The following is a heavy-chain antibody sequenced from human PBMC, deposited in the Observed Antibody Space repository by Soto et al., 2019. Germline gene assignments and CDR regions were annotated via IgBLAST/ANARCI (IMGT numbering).Heavy chain of an antibody. CDR2: INPNSGGT. CDR1: GYTFIGYY. CDR3: ARDRWELVTIFGVVIIHYGMDV. J-gene: IGHJ6*02. V-gene: IGHV1-2*04. D-gene: IGHD3-3*01. Sequence: ASVKVSCKASGYTFIGYYMHWVRQAPGQRLEWMGWINPNSGGTNYAQKFQGWVTMTRDTSISTAYMELSRLRSDDTAVYYCARDRWELVTIFGVVIIHYGMDVWGQGTTVTVSS.